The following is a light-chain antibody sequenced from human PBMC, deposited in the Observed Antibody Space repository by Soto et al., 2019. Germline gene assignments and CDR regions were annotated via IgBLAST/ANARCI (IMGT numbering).Light chain of an antibody. CDR3: QSYDSSLSVVL. CDR1: SSNIGAGYD. CDR2: GNN. V-gene: IGLV1-40*01. Sequence: QSVLTQPPSVSGAPGQRVTISCTESSSNIGAGYDVHWYQQLPGTAPKLLIYGNNNRPSGVPDRFSGSKSGTSASLAITGLQAEDEADYYCQSYDSSLSVVLFGGGTKLTVL. J-gene: IGLJ2*01.